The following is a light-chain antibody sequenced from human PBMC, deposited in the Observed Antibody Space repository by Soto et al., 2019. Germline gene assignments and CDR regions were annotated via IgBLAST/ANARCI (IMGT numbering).Light chain of an antibody. Sequence: EVVLTQSPGTLSLSPGERATLSCRASQTVSNNYLAWYQHTPGQSPKLLIFASSDPATGIPDTFSGSGSGADFTLTISRLEPEDYAVYYCQQYGRSPPYTFGQGTKLEIK. V-gene: IGKV3-20*01. CDR1: QTVSNNY. J-gene: IGKJ2*01. CDR2: ASS. CDR3: QQYGRSPPYT.